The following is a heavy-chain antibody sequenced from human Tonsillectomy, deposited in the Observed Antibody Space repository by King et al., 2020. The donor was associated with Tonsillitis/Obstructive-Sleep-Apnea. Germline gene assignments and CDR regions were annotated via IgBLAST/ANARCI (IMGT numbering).Heavy chain of an antibody. V-gene: IGHV2-5*02. J-gene: IGHJ5*02. CDR2: IYWDDDK. CDR3: AHRMITFGGVIVQGRWFDP. CDR1: GFSLTTSGVG. D-gene: IGHD3-16*02. Sequence: TLKESGPTLVKPPQTLTLTCTFSGFSLTTSGVGVGWIRQPPGKALEWLALIYWDDDKRYSPSLKNRLTITKDTSKNQVVLTMTNVDPVDTATYYCAHRMITFGGVIVQGRWFDPLGQGTLVTVSS.